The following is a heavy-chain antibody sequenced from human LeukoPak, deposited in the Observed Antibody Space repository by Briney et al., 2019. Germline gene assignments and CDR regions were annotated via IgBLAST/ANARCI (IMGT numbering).Heavy chain of an antibody. D-gene: IGHD2-2*01. CDR1: GFTFNIYG. Sequence: GGSLRLSCVASGFTFNIYGMTWVRQAPGKGLEWVSIMSASGETTFYADSVKGRFTISRDNSRNTLFLQMENLRAEDTAVYYCAKDSERIPAATRGFDYWGQGTLVTVSS. V-gene: IGHV3-23*01. CDR2: MSASGETT. J-gene: IGHJ4*02. CDR3: AKDSERIPAATRGFDY.